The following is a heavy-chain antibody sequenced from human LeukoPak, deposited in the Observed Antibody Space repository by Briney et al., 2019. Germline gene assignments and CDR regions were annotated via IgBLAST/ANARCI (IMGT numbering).Heavy chain of an antibody. CDR3: ARHAASMVRGVTMYYYYMDV. V-gene: IGHV3-21*01. Sequence: GGSLRLSCIASGFDFNNYNLNWVRQAQGKGLEWVASMSTTGKYIYYADSVKGRFTISRDNSKNTLYLQMNSLRAEDTAVYYCARHAASMVRGVTMYYYYMDVWGKGTTVTISS. D-gene: IGHD3-10*01. CDR2: MSTTGKYI. J-gene: IGHJ6*03. CDR1: GFDFNNYN.